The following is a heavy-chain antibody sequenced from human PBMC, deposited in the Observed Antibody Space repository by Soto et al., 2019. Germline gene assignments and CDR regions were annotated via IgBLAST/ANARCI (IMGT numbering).Heavy chain of an antibody. CDR1: GVSLTSSLYF. CDR3: ARHLAAGIQLPPFHEYYFDS. J-gene: IGHJ4*02. CDR2: INYSGAT. D-gene: IGHD1-1*01. V-gene: IGHV4-39*01. Sequence: PSETLSLSCSVSGVSLTSSLYFWGWIRQAPGKEPEWIGSINYSGATYSNPSLRSRLTISVDTSKNHISLKLSSVTAADTAVYYCARHLAAGIQLPPFHEYYFDSWGQATMVTVSP.